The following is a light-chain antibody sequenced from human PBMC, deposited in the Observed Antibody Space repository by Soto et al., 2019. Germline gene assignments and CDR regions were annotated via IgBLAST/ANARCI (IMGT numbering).Light chain of an antibody. CDR3: QQRRNWPQT. V-gene: IGKV3-11*01. Sequence: EIVLTQSPATLSLSPGERATLSCRASQSVSSYLAWYQQKPGQAPRLLIYDASNRATGIPARFSGSGSGTDFNLTISSLEPEDFAVYYCQQRRNWPQTFGQGTKLEIK. CDR2: DAS. CDR1: QSVSSY. J-gene: IGKJ2*01.